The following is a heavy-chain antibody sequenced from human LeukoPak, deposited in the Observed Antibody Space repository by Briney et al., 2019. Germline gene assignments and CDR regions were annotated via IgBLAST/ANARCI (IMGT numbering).Heavy chain of an antibody. CDR1: GYTFTSYA. J-gene: IGHJ4*02. Sequence: AASVKVSCKASGYTFTSYAMNWVRQAPGQGLEWMGWINTNTGNPTYAQGFTGRFVFSLDTSVSTAYLQISSLKAEDTAVYYCARESGYYYDSSGPDPGAYWGQGTLVTVSS. CDR3: ARESGYYYDSSGPDPGAY. CDR2: INTNTGNP. D-gene: IGHD3-22*01. V-gene: IGHV7-4-1*02.